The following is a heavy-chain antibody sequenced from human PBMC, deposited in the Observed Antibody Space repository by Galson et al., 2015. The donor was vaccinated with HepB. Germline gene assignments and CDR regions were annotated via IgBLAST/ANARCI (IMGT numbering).Heavy chain of an antibody. CDR2: IYPGDSDT. J-gene: IGHJ5*02. D-gene: IGHD3-22*01. CDR1: GYSFTSYY. V-gene: IGHV5-51*01. Sequence: QSGAEVKKPGESLKIACKGSGYSFTSYYIGWVLQMPGKGLEWMGSIYPGDSDTRYSPSFQGQVTIPVDKSISTAYLQWSSLKASDTAMYYCARRLPRPYDSSGYYPEGNNWFEPWGQGTLVTVSS. CDR3: ARRLPRPYDSSGYYPEGNNWFEP.